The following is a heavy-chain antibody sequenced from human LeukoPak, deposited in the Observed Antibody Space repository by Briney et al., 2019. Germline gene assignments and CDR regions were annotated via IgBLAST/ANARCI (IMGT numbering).Heavy chain of an antibody. Sequence: GSLRLSCAASGFTFSNAWMSWVRQAPGKGLEWIGEINHSGSTNYNPSLKSRVTISVDTSKNQFSLKLSSVTAADTAVYYCARGYRGSYSRGVRDYWGQGTLVTVSS. J-gene: IGHJ4*02. CDR1: GFTFSNAW. V-gene: IGHV4-34*01. D-gene: IGHD1-26*01. CDR3: ARGYRGSYSRGVRDY. CDR2: INHSGST.